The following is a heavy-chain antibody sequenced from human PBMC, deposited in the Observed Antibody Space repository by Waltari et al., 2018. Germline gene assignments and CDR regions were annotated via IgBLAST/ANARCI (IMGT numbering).Heavy chain of an antibody. D-gene: IGHD6-19*01. CDR3: ARPGYSSGWYLYFDY. CDR1: GGSISSSSSY. Sequence: QLQLQESGPGLVKPSETLSPTCTVPGGSISSSSSYWGGIRQPPGKGLEWIGSIYYSGSTYYNPSLKSRVTISVDTSKNQFSLKLSSVTAADTAVYYCARPGYSSGWYLYFDYWGQGTLVTVSS. CDR2: IYYSGST. V-gene: IGHV4-39*01. J-gene: IGHJ4*02.